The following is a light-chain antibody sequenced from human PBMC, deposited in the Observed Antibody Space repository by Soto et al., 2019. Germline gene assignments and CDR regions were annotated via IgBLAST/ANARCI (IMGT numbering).Light chain of an antibody. CDR1: SSDVGGYGY. CDR3: SSYTSDSPYV. CDR2: EVI. J-gene: IGLJ1*01. V-gene: IGLV2-14*01. Sequence: QSALTQPASVSGSPGQSITTSCSGTSSDVGGYGYVSWYQQHPGKAPILIIYEVINRPSGVSNRFSGSKSGNTASLTISGLQAEDEADYFCSSYTSDSPYVFGTGTKVTVL.